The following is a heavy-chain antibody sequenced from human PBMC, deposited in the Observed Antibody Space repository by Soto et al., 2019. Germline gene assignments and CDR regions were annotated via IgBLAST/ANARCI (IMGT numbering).Heavy chain of an antibody. J-gene: IGHJ4*02. D-gene: IGHD6-19*01. CDR1: GFSLSSTRMA. Sequence: QITLKESGPTLVKPTQTLTLTCTFSGFSLSSTRMAVGWIRQPPGKALEWLALIYWDDDKRYSPFLKSRLTMTTDTSKNQVVLTMSNMDPVDPARYYCAHIVVAGLGYYFDYWGQGTLVTVSS. CDR2: IYWDDDK. CDR3: AHIVVAGLGYYFDY. V-gene: IGHV2-5*02.